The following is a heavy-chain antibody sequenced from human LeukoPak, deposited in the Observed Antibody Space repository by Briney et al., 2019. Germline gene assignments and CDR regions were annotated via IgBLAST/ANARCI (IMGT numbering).Heavy chain of an antibody. V-gene: IGHV3-30*03. CDR2: ISYDGSNK. CDR1: GFTFSSYG. D-gene: IGHD6-6*01. Sequence: PGGSLRLSCAASGFTFSSYGMHWVRQAPGKWLEWVAVISYDGSNKYYADSVKGRFTISRDNSKNTLYLQMSSLRVEDTAVYYCTRDPRHFDSCGQGTLVTVSS. J-gene: IGHJ5*01. CDR3: TRDPRHFDS.